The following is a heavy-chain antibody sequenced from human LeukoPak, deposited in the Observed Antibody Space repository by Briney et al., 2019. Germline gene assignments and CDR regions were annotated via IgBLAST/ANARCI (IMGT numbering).Heavy chain of an antibody. Sequence: ASVKVFCKASGYTFTSYDINWGRQGTGQRAELMGWMNPNSGNTGYAQKFQGRVTMTRNTSISTAYMELSSLRSEDTAVYYCARGHSNYVYYYYMDVWGKGTTVTVSS. J-gene: IGHJ6*03. D-gene: IGHD4-11*01. V-gene: IGHV1-8*01. CDR2: MNPNSGNT. CDR3: ARGHSNYVYYYYMDV. CDR1: GYTFTSYD.